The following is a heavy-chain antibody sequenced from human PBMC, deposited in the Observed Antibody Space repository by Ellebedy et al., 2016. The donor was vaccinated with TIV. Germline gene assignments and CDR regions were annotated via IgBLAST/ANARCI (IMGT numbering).Heavy chain of an antibody. J-gene: IGHJ4*02. D-gene: IGHD2-15*01. CDR2: ISGSGGST. CDR3: ARVIGRPNATPDY. Sequence: GESLKISCAASGFTFSSYAMSWVRQAPGKGLEWVSAISGSGGSTYYADSVKGRFTISRDNAKNSLYLQMNSLRDEDTAVYYCARVIGRPNATPDYWGQGTLVTVSS. V-gene: IGHV3-23*01. CDR1: GFTFSSYA.